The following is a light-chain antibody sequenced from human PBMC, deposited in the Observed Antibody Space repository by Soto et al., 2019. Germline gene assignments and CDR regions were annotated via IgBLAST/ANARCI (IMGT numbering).Light chain of an antibody. V-gene: IGKV3-20*01. CDR1: QSVGSK. CDR3: QQYGSSFAT. CDR2: GAS. Sequence: EIVLTQSPGTLSVSPGERATLSCRASQSVGSKLAWYRQAPGQAPRLLIYGASTRATDTTTRFSGSGAGIDVTLTSSKVELGDFGVYYGQQYGSSFATFGQGTQV. J-gene: IGKJ1*01.